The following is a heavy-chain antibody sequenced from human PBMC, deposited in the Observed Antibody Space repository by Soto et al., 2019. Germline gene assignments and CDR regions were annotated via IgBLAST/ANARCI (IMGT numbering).Heavy chain of an antibody. CDR2: IRSKAYGGTT. CDR1: GFTFGDYA. CDR3: TSGYSSGWYAY. V-gene: IGHV3-49*04. J-gene: IGHJ4*02. Sequence: GGSLRLSCTASGFTFGDYAMSWVRQAPGKGLEWVGFIRSKAYGGTTEYAASVKGRFTISRDDSKSIAYLQMNSLKTEDTAVYYCTSGYSSGWYAYWGQGTLVTAPQ. D-gene: IGHD6-19*01.